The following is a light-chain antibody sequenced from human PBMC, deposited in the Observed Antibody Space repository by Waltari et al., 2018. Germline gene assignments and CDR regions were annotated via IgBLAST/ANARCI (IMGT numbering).Light chain of an antibody. V-gene: IGLV3-25*03. CDR2: KEN. CDR1: VLSDRH. J-gene: IGLJ2*01. CDR3: QSADNNDGV. Sequence: ELTQPPSVSVSPGQTARITCAGDVLSDRHAYWYQQKPGQAPVLVIYKENERPRGIPERFSGSSSGTRVTLTISRVQAEDEADYYCQSADNNDGVFGGGTKLTVL.